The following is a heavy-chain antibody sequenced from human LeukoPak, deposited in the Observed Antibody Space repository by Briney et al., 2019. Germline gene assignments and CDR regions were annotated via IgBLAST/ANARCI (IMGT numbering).Heavy chain of an antibody. D-gene: IGHD3-22*01. J-gene: IGHJ3*02. V-gene: IGHV4-59*12. CDR1: GGSINNYY. CDR2: IYYSGST. Sequence: SETLSLTCTVSGGSINNYYWSWIRQPPGKGLEWIGYIYYSGSTNYNPSLKSRVTISVDTSKNQFSLKLSSVTAADTAVYYCARVTMIVVVIEAFDIWGQGTMVTVSS. CDR3: ARVTMIVVVIEAFDI.